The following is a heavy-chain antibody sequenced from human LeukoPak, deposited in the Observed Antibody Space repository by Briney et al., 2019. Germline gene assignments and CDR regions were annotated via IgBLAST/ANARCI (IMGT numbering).Heavy chain of an antibody. CDR3: ARDRDFWSGYFFDY. CDR2: ISSNGGST. J-gene: IGHJ4*02. CDR1: GFTFSSYA. Sequence: SGGSLRLSCAASGFTFSSYAMPWVRQAPGKGLEYVSAISSNGGSTYYANSVKGRFTISRDNSKNTLYLQMGSLRAEDMAVYYCARDRDFWSGYFFDYWGQGTLVTVSS. V-gene: IGHV3-64*01. D-gene: IGHD3-3*01.